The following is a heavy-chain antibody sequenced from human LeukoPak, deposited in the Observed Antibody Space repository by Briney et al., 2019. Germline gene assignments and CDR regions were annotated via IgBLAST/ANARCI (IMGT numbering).Heavy chain of an antibody. CDR3: ARGPHLYILTGFNGYFDY. D-gene: IGHD3-9*01. CDR2: IYYSGST. J-gene: IGHJ4*02. CDR1: GGSISSGSYY. V-gene: IGHV4-61*01. Sequence: PSQTLSLTCTVSGGSISSGSYYWSWIRQPPGKGLEWIGYIYYSGSTNYNPSLKSRVTISVDTSKNQFSLKLSSVTAADTAVYYCARGPHLYILTGFNGYFDYWGQGTLVTVSS.